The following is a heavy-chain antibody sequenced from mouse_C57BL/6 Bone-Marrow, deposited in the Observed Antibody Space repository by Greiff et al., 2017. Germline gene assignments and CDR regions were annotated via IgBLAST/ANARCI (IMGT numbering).Heavy chain of an antibody. V-gene: IGHV1-64*01. D-gene: IGHD1-1*01. Sequence: QVQLQQPGAELVKPGASVKLSCKASGYTFTSYWMHWVKQRPGQGLEWIGMIHPNSGSTNYNEKFKSKATLTVDKSSSTAYMHLSSLTSEDSAVYYCASGYYGSPWFAYWGQGTLVTVSA. CDR3: ASGYYGSPWFAY. CDR2: IHPNSGST. J-gene: IGHJ3*01. CDR1: GYTFTSYW.